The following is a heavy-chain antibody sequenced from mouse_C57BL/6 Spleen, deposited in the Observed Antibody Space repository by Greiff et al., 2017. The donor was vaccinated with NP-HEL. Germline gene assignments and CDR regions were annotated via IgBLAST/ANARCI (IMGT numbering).Heavy chain of an antibody. J-gene: IGHJ4*01. D-gene: IGHD1-1*01. CDR3: ARWEGYYGSSLYAMDY. Sequence: QVQLQQPGVELVKPGASVKLSCKASGYTFTSYWMHWVKQRPGQGLEWIGMIHPNSGSTNYNEKFKSKATLTVDKSSSTAYMQLSSLTSEDSAVYYCARWEGYYGSSLYAMDYWGQGTSVTVSS. CDR1: GYTFTSYW. V-gene: IGHV1-64*01. CDR2: IHPNSGST.